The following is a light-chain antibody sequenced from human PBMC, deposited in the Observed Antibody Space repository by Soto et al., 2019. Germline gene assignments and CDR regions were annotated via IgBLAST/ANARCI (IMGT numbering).Light chain of an antibody. CDR1: RNLVDSDGNTY. V-gene: IGKV2-30*01. J-gene: IGKJ1*01. CDR3: MQGTHWPWT. Sequence: DVVMTQSPLSLPVTLGQPASISCRSSRNLVDSDGNTYLNWFHQRPGQSPRRLFYKISNRDSGVPDRFSGSGSGTDFTLKISRVEAEDVGVYYCMQGTHWPWTFGQGTKVEIK. CDR2: KIS.